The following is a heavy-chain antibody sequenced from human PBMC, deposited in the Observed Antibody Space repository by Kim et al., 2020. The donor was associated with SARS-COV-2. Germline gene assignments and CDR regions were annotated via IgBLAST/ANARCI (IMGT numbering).Heavy chain of an antibody. Sequence: SETLSLTCAVYGGSFSGYYWSWIRQPPGKGLEWIGEINHSGSTNYNPSLKSRVTISVDTSKNQFSLKLSSVTAADTAVYYCARGQRAAGHGFDYWGQGTLVTVSS. D-gene: IGHD6-13*01. CDR3: ARGQRAAGHGFDY. CDR2: INHSGST. J-gene: IGHJ4*02. CDR1: GGSFSGYY. V-gene: IGHV4-34*01.